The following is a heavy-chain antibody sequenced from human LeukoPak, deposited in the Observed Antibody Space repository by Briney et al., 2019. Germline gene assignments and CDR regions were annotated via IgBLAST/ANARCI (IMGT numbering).Heavy chain of an antibody. CDR3: ARSPGSSSPPTYYFDY. Sequence: SETLSLACTVSGGSISSYYWSWIRQPPGKGLEWIGYIYYSGSTNYNPSLKSRVTISEDTSKNQFSLKLRSVTAADTAVYYCARSPGSSSPPTYYFDYWGQGTLVTVSS. CDR2: IYYSGST. J-gene: IGHJ4*02. D-gene: IGHD6-6*01. V-gene: IGHV4-59*08. CDR1: GGSISSYY.